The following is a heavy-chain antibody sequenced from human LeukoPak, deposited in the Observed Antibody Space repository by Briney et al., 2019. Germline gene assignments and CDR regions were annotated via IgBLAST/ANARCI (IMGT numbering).Heavy chain of an antibody. Sequence: GGSLRLSCEASGFTFSSHWMAWVRQAPGKGLEWVSSISSSSSYIYYTDSVKGRFTISRDNAKNSLYLQMNSLRAEDTAVYYCARDSEGIIAVAGKDAFDIWGQGTMVTVSS. D-gene: IGHD6-19*01. CDR2: ISSSSSYI. CDR1: GFTFSSHW. V-gene: IGHV3-21*01. CDR3: ARDSEGIIAVAGKDAFDI. J-gene: IGHJ3*02.